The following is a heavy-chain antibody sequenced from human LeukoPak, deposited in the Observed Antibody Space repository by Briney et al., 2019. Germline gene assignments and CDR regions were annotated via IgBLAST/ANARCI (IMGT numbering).Heavy chain of an antibody. CDR2: INPSGHTT. D-gene: IGHD4-17*01. J-gene: IGHJ5*02. Sequence: GAPVKVSCKASGFTFTSFYMHWVRQAPGQGLEWMGIINPSGHTTDYAQKFQGRVTMTRDTPTSTAYMELSRLRSDDTAVYYCARDPTVTTFPNWFDPWGQGTLVTVSS. CDR1: GFTFTSFY. CDR3: ARDPTVTTFPNWFDP. V-gene: IGHV1-46*01.